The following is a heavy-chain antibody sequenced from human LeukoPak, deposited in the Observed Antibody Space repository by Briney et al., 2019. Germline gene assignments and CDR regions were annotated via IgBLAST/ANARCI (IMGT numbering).Heavy chain of an antibody. Sequence: GGSLRLSCAASGFDLTTYAMTWVRQAPAKGLEWVSSIRIGGGGTYYADSVKGRFTISRDNAKNSLYLQMNSLRAEDTAVYYCARVCSGSHCGYWGQGTLVTVSS. J-gene: IGHJ4*02. CDR3: ARVCSGSHCGY. CDR1: GFDLTTYA. CDR2: IRIGGGGT. V-gene: IGHV3-23*01. D-gene: IGHD1-26*01.